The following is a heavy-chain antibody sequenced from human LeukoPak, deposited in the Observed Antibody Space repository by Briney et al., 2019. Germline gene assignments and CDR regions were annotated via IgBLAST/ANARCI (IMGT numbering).Heavy chain of an antibody. Sequence: GGSLRLSCAASGFTFSDYYMSWVRQAPGKGLEWVSAISGSGGSTYYADSVKGRFTISRDNSKNTLYLQMNSLRAEDTAVYYCAKEVAVAGDWYFDLWGRGTLVTVSS. V-gene: IGHV3-23*01. CDR2: ISGSGGST. D-gene: IGHD6-19*01. J-gene: IGHJ2*01. CDR1: GFTFSDYY. CDR3: AKEVAVAGDWYFDL.